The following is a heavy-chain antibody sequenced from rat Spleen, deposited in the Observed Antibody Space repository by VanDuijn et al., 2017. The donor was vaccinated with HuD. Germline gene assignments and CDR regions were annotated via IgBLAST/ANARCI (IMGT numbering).Heavy chain of an antibody. J-gene: IGHJ2*01. CDR1: GFPFSASG. D-gene: IGHD1-9*01. CDR3: ARRHYGYTDYFDY. CDR2: ISSGGGGL. V-gene: IGHV5-29*01. Sequence: EVQLVYFGGGLVQPGRSLPLSCAASGFPFSASGVAWVRQALPKGLAWVASISSGGGGLYYPDSVQGRFTISRHNAKSTLYLQMDSLRSEDTATYYCARRHYGYTDYFDYWGQGVMVTVSS.